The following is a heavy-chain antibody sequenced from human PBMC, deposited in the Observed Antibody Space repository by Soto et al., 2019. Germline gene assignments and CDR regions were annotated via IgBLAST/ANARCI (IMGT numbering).Heavy chain of an antibody. D-gene: IGHD3-10*01. CDR2: ISYDGSNK. J-gene: IGHJ4*02. Sequence: SLRLSCAASGFTFSSYGMHWVRQAPGKGLEWVAVISYDGSNKYYADSVKGRFTISRDNSKNTLYLQMNSLRAEDTAVYYCAKGVMVRGTRSRYYFDYWGQGTLVTVSS. CDR3: AKGVMVRGTRSRYYFDY. CDR1: GFTFSSYG. V-gene: IGHV3-30*18.